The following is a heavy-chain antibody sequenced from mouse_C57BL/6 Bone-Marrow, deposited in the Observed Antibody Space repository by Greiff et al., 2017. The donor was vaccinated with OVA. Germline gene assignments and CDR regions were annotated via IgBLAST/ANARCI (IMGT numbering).Heavy chain of an antibody. V-gene: IGHV7-1*01. D-gene: IGHD1-1*01. Sequence: EVNLVESGGGLVQSGRSLRLSCATSGFTFSDFYMDWVRQAPGKGLEWLAAIRNKANAYNTESSASVTGRFIVTRDTSQSILYLHMNALRAEDTAMYSWAKDASTVEATEVDMDDRGQGTTVTVSS. J-gene: IGHJ4*01. CDR1: GFTFSDFY. CDR3: AKDASTVEATEVDMDD. CDR2: IRNKANAYNT.